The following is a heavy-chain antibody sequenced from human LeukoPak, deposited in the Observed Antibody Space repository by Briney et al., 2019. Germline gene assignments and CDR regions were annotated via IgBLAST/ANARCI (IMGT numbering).Heavy chain of an antibody. Sequence: PSETLSLTCTVSGGSVSSGSYYWSWIRQPPGKGLEWIGEINHSGSTNYNPSLKSRVTISVDTSKNQFSLKLSSVTAADTAVYYCARGPSVFTMVRGVIIFDYWGQGTLVTVSS. V-gene: IGHV4-39*07. J-gene: IGHJ4*02. CDR3: ARGPSVFTMVRGVIIFDY. D-gene: IGHD3-10*01. CDR2: INHSGST. CDR1: GGSVSSGSYY.